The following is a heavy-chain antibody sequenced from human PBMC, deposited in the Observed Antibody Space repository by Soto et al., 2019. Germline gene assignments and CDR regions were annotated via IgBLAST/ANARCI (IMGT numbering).Heavy chain of an antibody. Sequence: SETLSLTCAVSGGSISSGGYSWSWIRQPPGKGLEWIGYIYHSGSTYYNPSLKSRVTISRDNSKNTLFLQMGGLRPEDTATYYCVKQAHGLDGVAFDYWGQGTQVTVSS. J-gene: IGHJ4*02. CDR3: VKQAHGLDGVAFDY. CDR1: GGSISSGGYS. V-gene: IGHV4-30-2*02. D-gene: IGHD2-15*01. CDR2: IYHSGST.